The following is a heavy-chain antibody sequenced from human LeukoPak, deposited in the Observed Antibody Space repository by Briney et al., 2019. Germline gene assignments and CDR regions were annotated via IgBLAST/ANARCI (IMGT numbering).Heavy chain of an antibody. CDR1: GFTFSSHA. Sequence: GGSLRLSCAASGFTFSSHAMSWVRQAPGKGLEWVSSISGNGVSTYYADSVKGRFTISRDNSKNTLYLQMNSLRAEDTAVYYCARGGDDTAFDYWGQGTLVTVSS. V-gene: IGHV3-23*01. D-gene: IGHD5-18*01. CDR3: ARGGDDTAFDY. J-gene: IGHJ4*02. CDR2: ISGNGVST.